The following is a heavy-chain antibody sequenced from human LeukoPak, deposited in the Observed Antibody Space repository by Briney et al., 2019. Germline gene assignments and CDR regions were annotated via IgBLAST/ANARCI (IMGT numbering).Heavy chain of an antibody. CDR2: ISPNSGGT. Sequence: ASVKVSCKASGYTFTAYYIQWVRQAPGQGLEWMGYISPNSGGTNYAQKFQGRVTMTRDTSISTAYMELSRLRSDDTAVYYCARDNTAMVLSYYYYYYMDVWGKGTTVTVSS. V-gene: IGHV1-2*02. CDR3: ARDNTAMVLSYYYYYYMDV. J-gene: IGHJ6*03. D-gene: IGHD5-18*01. CDR1: GYTFTAYY.